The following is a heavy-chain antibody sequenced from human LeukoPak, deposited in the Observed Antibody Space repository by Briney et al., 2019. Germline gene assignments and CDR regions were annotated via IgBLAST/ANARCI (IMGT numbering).Heavy chain of an antibody. CDR3: ARSVLNTAMVDNWFDP. CDR1: GFTFSSYS. J-gene: IGHJ5*02. CDR2: ISSSSSYI. Sequence: GGSLRLSCAASGFTFSSYSMNWVRQAPGKGLEWVSSISSSSSYIYYADSVKGRFTISRDNAKNSLYLQMNSLRAEGTAVYYCARSVLNTAMVDNWFDPWGQGTLVTVSS. V-gene: IGHV3-21*01. D-gene: IGHD5-18*01.